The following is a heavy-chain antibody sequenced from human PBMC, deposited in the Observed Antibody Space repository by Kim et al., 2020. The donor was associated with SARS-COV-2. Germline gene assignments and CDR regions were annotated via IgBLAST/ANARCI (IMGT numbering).Heavy chain of an antibody. CDR2: ISYDGSNK. CDR3: AREKYHYGAYFDY. D-gene: IGHD2-2*01. Sequence: GGSLRLSCAASGFTFSSYAMHWVRQAPGKGLEWVAVISYDGSNKYYADSVKGRFTISRDNSKNTLYLQMNSLRAEDTAVYYCAREKYHYGAYFDYWGQGTLVTVSS. J-gene: IGHJ4*02. CDR1: GFTFSSYA. V-gene: IGHV3-30-3*01.